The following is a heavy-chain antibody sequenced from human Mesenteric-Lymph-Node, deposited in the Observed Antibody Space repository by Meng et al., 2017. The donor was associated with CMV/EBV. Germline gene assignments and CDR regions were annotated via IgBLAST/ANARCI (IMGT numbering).Heavy chain of an antibody. CDR2: IDRNDDK. CDR3: ARIERQWRGQTPSLYNYYGMDV. Sequence: SGPTLVKLTQTLTLTCTFSGFPLSTSGVGVGWSRQPPGKALEWLALIDRNDDKRYSQSLKSRHTITKDTSKSQVVLTMTNMDPVDTATYYCARIERQWRGQTPSLYNYYGMDVWGQGTTVTVSS. D-gene: IGHD6-19*01. J-gene: IGHJ6*02. V-gene: IGHV2-5*01. CDR1: GFPLSTSGVG.